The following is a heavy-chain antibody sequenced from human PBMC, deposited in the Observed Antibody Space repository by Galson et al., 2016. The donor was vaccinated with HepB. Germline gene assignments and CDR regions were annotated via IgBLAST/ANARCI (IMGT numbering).Heavy chain of an antibody. CDR1: GGSISSSDW. V-gene: IGHV4-4*02. CDR3: ARQYRGGPSDY. D-gene: IGHD5-12*01. J-gene: IGHJ4*02. CDR2: IFHSGSV. Sequence: LSLTCAVSGGSISSSDWWTWVRQPPGQGLEWIGQIFHSGSVNYTPSRASRVTISVDTSNNHFSLRLTSVTAADTALYYCARQYRGGPSDYWGQGTLVIVSS.